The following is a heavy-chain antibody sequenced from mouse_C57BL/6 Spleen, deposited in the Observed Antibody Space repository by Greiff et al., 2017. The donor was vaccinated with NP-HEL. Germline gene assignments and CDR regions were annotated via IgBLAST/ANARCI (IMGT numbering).Heavy chain of an antibody. J-gene: IGHJ2*01. Sequence: EVQLQQSGPGLVKPSQSLSLTCSVTGYSITSGYYWNWIRQFPGNKLEWMGYISYDGSNNYNPSLKNRISITRDTSKNQFFLKLNSVTTEDTATYYCARVGAAQAPDYWGQGTTLTVSS. CDR3: ARVGAAQAPDY. CDR2: ISYDGSN. D-gene: IGHD3-2*02. V-gene: IGHV3-6*01. CDR1: GYSITSGYY.